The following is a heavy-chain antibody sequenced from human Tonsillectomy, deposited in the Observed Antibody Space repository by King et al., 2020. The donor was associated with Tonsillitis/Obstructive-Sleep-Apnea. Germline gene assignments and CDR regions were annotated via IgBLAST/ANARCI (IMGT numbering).Heavy chain of an antibody. CDR3: ARVSGSLGP. Sequence: QLVQSGGGLVQPGGSLRLSCAASGFTFSDYSMNWVRQAPGKGLEWVSYISSSSSDTIYYADSVKGRFTISRDNAKNSLYLQMNSLRDEDTAVYYCARVSGSLGPWGQGTLVTVSS. J-gene: IGHJ5*02. V-gene: IGHV3-48*02. CDR2: ISSSSSDTI. CDR1: GFTFSDYS. D-gene: IGHD3-10*01.